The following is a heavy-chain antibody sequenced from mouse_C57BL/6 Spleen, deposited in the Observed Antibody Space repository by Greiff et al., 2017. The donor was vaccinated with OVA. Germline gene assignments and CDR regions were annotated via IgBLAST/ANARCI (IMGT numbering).Heavy chain of an antibody. D-gene: IGHD1-1*01. CDR3: VRQGYGSSYYAMDY. Sequence: EPGGGLVQPKGSLKLSCAASGFRFHPYAMNWVRQAPGKGLEWVARIRSKSNNYASYYADSVKDRFTISSDDSESMLYLQMNNLKTEDTAMYYWVRQGYGSSYYAMDYWGQGTSVTVSS. CDR2: IRSKSNNYAS. CDR1: GFRFHPYA. J-gene: IGHJ4*01. V-gene: IGHV10-1*01.